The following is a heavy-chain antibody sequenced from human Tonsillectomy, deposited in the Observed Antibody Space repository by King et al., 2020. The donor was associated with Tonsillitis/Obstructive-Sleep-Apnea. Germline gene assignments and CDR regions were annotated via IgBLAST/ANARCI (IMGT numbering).Heavy chain of an antibody. CDR1: GGSISSSNV. D-gene: IGHD6-13*01. J-gene: IGHJ4*02. Sequence: VQLQESGPGLVKPSGTLSLTCVVSGGSISSSNVLSWVRQPPGKGLEWIGEIYHSGGTNYKTSLKSRVTISVDKSKNQFSLKLSSVAAADTAVYYCARGGVQQLAPFDYWGQGTLVTVSS. CDR2: IYHSGGT. V-gene: IGHV4-4*02. CDR3: ARGGVQQLAPFDY.